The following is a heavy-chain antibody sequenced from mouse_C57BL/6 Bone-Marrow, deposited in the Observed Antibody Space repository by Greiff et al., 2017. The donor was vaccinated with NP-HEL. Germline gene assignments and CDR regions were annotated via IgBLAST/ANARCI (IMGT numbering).Heavy chain of an antibody. J-gene: IGHJ1*03. D-gene: IGHD1-1*01. CDR3: ARRPYLNYYGRGDV. CDR2: IDPSDSET. CDR1: GYTFTSYW. V-gene: IGHV1-52*01. Sequence: QVQLQQPGAELVRPGSSVKLSCKASGYTFTSYWMHWVKQRPIQGLEWIGNIDPSDSETHYNQKFKDKATLTVDKSSSTAYMQLSSLTSEDSAVYYCARRPYLNYYGRGDVWGTGTTVTVSS.